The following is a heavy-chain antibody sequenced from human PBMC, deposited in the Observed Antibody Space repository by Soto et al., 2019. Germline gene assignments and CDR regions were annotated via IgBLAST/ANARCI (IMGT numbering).Heavy chain of an antibody. CDR3: ARAAPNVPGTFDY. J-gene: IGHJ4*02. CDR1: GGTFSSYA. Sequence: QVQLVQSGAEVKKPGSSVNVSCTASGGTFSSYAISWVRQAPGHGLEWMGGIIPIFGTANYAQKFQGRVTITADESTSTAYMELSSLRSEDTAVCYCARAAPNVPGTFDYWGQGTLVTVSS. CDR2: IIPIFGTA. D-gene: IGHD3-10*02. V-gene: IGHV1-69*01.